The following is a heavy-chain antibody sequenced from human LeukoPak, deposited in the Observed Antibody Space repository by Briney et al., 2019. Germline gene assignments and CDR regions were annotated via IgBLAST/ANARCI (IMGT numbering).Heavy chain of an antibody. J-gene: IGHJ4*02. V-gene: IGHV5-51*01. Sequence: GESLKISCKGSGYSFTSYWIGWVRQMPGKGLEWMGIIYPGDSDTRYSPSFQGQVTISADKSISTAYLQWSSLKASDTAMYYCAREGGIAAAGIPFDYWGQGTLVTVSS. CDR2: IYPGDSDT. CDR1: GYSFTSYW. CDR3: AREGGIAAAGIPFDY. D-gene: IGHD6-13*01.